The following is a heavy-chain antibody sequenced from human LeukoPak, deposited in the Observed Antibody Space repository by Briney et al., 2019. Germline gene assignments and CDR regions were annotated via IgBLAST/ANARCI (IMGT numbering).Heavy chain of an antibody. CDR2: IYPCDGDT. J-gene: IGHJ4*02. V-gene: IGHV5-51*01. CDR1: GYSFTSYW. Sequence: GESLKSSCNASGYSFTSYWILCLGRMAGGRLLWLRVIYPCDGDTRYSPSFQGQVTISADKSIGTAYLQWSSLKASDTPMYYCARLALEDIVVVPAAMAYFDYWGQGTLVTVSS. D-gene: IGHD2-2*01. CDR3: ARLALEDIVVVPAAMAYFDY.